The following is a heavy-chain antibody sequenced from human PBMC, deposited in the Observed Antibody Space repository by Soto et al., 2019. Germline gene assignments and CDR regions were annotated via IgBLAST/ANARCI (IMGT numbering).Heavy chain of an antibody. CDR1: GLTFSNAW. CDR2: IKSKTDGGTT. Sequence: GGSLRLSCAASGLTFSNAWMSWVRQAPGKGLEWVGRIKSKTDGGTTDYAAPVKGRFTISRDDSKNTLYLQMNSLKTEDTAVYYCTTDGHARDGYNSTILGNNYYYYCGMDVWGQGTTVTVSS. V-gene: IGHV3-15*01. J-gene: IGHJ6*02. D-gene: IGHD3-3*01. CDR3: TTDGHARDGYNSTILGNNYYYYCGMDV.